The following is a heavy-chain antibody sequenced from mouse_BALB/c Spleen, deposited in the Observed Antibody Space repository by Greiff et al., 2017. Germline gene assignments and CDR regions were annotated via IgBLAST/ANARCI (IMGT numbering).Heavy chain of an antibody. D-gene: IGHD3-2*01. CDR3: ARHEATVRQLGLRRGFAY. Sequence: EVQLVESGGGLVQPGGSLKLSCAASGFTFSSYTMSWVRQTPEKRLEWVAYISNGGGSTYYPDTVKGRFTISRDNAKNTLYLQMSSLKSEDTAMYYCARHEATVRQLGLRRGFAYWGQGTLVTVSA. J-gene: IGHJ3*01. CDR2: ISNGGGST. CDR1: GFTFSSYT. V-gene: IGHV5-12-2*01.